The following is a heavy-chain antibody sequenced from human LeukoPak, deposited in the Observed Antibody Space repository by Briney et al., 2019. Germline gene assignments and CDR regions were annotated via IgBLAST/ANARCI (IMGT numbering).Heavy chain of an antibody. Sequence: PSETLSLTCTVSGGFISSYYWRWIRQPPGKGLEWIGYIYYSGSTYYNPSLKSRVTISVDTSKNQFSLKLSSVTAADTDVYYCARVVYIGMKRLPDYWGQGTLVTVSS. CDR1: GGFISSYY. CDR3: ARVVYIGMKRLPDY. J-gene: IGHJ4*02. V-gene: IGHV4-59*06. CDR2: IYYSGST. D-gene: IGHD2-8*02.